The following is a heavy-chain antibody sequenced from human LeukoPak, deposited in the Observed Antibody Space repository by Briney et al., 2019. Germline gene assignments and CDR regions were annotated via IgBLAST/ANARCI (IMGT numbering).Heavy chain of an antibody. CDR3: ARASHDYGDYSHFDY. CDR2: INDSGST. CDR1: GGSFSGYY. J-gene: IGHJ4*02. D-gene: IGHD4-17*01. Sequence: SETLSLTCAVYGGSFSGYYWSWIRQPPGKGLEWIGEINDSGSTNYNPSLKSRVTISVDTSKNQFSLKLSSLTAADTAVYYCARASHDYGDYSHFDYWGQGTLVTVSS. V-gene: IGHV4-34*01.